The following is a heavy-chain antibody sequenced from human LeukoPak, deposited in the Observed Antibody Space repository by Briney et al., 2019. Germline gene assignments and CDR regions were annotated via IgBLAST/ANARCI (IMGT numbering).Heavy chain of an antibody. CDR2: IYPGDSDT. CDR3: ARQAVPVAKYFQY. Sequence: GESLKISCKGSGYSFTNYWIGWVRQMPGKGLEWMGIIYPGDSDTRYIPSFQGQVTISADKSISTAYLQWSSLKASDTAMYYCARQAVPVAKYFQYWGQGTLVTVSS. V-gene: IGHV5-51*01. D-gene: IGHD2-2*01. CDR1: GYSFTNYW. J-gene: IGHJ1*01.